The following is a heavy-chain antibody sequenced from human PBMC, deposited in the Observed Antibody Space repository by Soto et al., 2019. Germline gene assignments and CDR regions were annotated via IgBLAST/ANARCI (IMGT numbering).Heavy chain of an antibody. V-gene: IGHV4-59*01. CDR2: IYYSGST. D-gene: IGHD6-19*01. CDR3: AGSHESYSSGWEDIWFDP. J-gene: IGHJ5*02. CDR1: GGSISRYY. Sequence: SETLSLTCTVSGGSISRYYWSWIRQPPGKGLEWIGYIYYSGSTNYNPSLKSRVTISVDTSKNQFSLKLSSVTAADTAVYYCAGSHESYSSGWEDIWFDPWGQGTLVTSPQ.